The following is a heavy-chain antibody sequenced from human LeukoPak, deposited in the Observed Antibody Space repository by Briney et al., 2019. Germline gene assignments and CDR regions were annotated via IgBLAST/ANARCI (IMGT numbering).Heavy chain of an antibody. J-gene: IGHJ4*02. CDR2: INPNSGGT. CDR1: GYTFTDYY. V-gene: IGHV1-2*02. D-gene: IGHD6-13*01. Sequence: GASVKVSCKASGYTFTDYYMHWVRQAPGQGLEWMGWINPNSGGTNYAQKFQDRVTMTRDTSISTAHMELSALRFDDTAVYYCAKAGTAAGSPRYYFDSWGQGTLITVSS. CDR3: AKAGTAAGSPRYYFDS.